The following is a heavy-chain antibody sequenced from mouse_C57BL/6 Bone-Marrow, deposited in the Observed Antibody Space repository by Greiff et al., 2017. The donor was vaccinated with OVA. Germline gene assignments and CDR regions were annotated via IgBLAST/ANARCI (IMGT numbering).Heavy chain of an antibody. CDR2: IDPENGGT. V-gene: IGHV14-4*01. CDR1: GFNIKDAY. D-gene: IGHD2-3*01. Sequence: VQLQQSGAELVRPGASVKLSCTASGFNIKDAYMHWVKQRPEQGLEWIGWIDPENGGTEYASKFQGKATITADTSSNPAYLQLRSLTSEDTAVYFCTTTVSIDSDDYWGQGTTLTVSS. J-gene: IGHJ2*01. CDR3: TTTVSIDSDDY.